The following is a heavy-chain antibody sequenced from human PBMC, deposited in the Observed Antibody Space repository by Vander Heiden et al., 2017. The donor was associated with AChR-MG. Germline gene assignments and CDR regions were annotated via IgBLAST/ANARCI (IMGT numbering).Heavy chain of an antibody. Sequence: QVQLQKWGAGLLKPSETLSLTCAIYGGSFSGYYWSWIRQPPGKGLEWIGKINHSESTNYNPSLKGRVTISVDTSKNQFSLKLSSVTAADTAVYYCARAPFGRGYYYGSGSDYWGQGTLVTVSS. CDR2: INHSEST. CDR3: ARAPFGRGYYYGSGSDY. CDR1: GGSFSGYY. D-gene: IGHD3-10*01. V-gene: IGHV4-34*01. J-gene: IGHJ4*02.